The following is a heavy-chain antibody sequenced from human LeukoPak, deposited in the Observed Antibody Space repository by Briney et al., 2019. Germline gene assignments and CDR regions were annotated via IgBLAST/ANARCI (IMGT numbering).Heavy chain of an antibody. CDR1: GFTFSSHW. V-gene: IGHV3-74*01. CDR3: ARGHSSGYYTDY. Sequence: WGSLRLSCEASGFTFSSHWMHWVRQAPGKGLGWVSRIYDDGSRINYADSVKGRLTISRDNAKKTLYLDLHSLRAEDTAVYYCARGHSSGYYTDYWGQGNLVTVSS. D-gene: IGHD6-19*01. CDR2: IYDDGSRI. J-gene: IGHJ4*02.